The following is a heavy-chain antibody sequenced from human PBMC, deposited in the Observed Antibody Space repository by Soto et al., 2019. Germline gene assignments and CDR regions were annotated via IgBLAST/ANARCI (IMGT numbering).Heavy chain of an antibody. J-gene: IGHJ5*02. D-gene: IGHD6-6*01. V-gene: IGHV4-4*07. CDR2: IYTSGST. CDR1: GGSISSYY. Sequence: SETLSLTCTVSGGSISSYYWSWIRQPAGKGLEWIGRIYTSGSTNYNPSLKSRVTMSVDTSKNQFSLKLSSVTAADTAVYYCATTLYSSSSGWFDPWGQGTLVTV. CDR3: ATTLYSSSSGWFDP.